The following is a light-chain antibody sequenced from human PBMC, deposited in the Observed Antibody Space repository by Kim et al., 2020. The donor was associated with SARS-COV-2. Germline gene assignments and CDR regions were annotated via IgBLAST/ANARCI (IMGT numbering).Light chain of an antibody. V-gene: IGLV3-1*01. CDR2: GDT. Sequence: VSPGQTVSITYSGDKLGDKYACWYQQKPGQSPVMVIYGDTKRPSGIPELFSGSNSGNTASLTISGTQATYGADFYCQAWDSSIVVFGGGTQLTVL. CDR3: QAWDSSIVV. J-gene: IGLJ2*01. CDR1: KLGDKY.